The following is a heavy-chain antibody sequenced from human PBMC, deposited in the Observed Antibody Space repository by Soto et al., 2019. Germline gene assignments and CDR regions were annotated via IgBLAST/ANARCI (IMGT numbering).Heavy chain of an antibody. CDR1: GFTFSSYE. J-gene: IGHJ4*02. CDR2: ISSGGGAI. D-gene: IGHD3-22*01. Sequence: HPGGSLRLSCAASGFTFSSYEMNWVRQAPGKGLEWVSHISSGGGAIYYADSVKGRFTISRDDAKNSLYLQMNSLRLEDTALYYCARSSGNYRPFDYWGQGSPVTVSS. CDR3: ARSSGNYRPFDY. V-gene: IGHV3-48*03.